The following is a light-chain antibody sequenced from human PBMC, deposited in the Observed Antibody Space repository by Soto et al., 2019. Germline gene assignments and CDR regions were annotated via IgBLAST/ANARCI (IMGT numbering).Light chain of an antibody. CDR1: QSLLDSDDGNTY. V-gene: IGKV2-40*01. J-gene: IGKJ1*01. CDR2: TVS. Sequence: DIVMTQTPLSLTVTPGEPASISCRSSQSLLDSDDGNTYLDWYLQKPGQSPQLLIYTVSYRASGVPDRFSGSESGTDFTLKISRVEAEDVGVYYCMQRLQTPWTFGQGTKVEIK. CDR3: MQRLQTPWT.